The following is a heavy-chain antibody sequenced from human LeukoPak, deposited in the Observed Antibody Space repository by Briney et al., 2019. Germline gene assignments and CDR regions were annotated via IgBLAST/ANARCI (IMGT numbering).Heavy chain of an antibody. D-gene: IGHD1-1*01. Sequence: GGSLRLSCAASGFTFSSYGMHWVRQAPGKGLEWVAVISYDGSNKYYADSVKGRFTISRDNSKNTLYLQMNSLRAEDTAVYYCAKNRRVHGARMIDYWGQGTLVTVSS. J-gene: IGHJ4*02. V-gene: IGHV3-30*18. CDR2: ISYDGSNK. CDR1: GFTFSSYG. CDR3: AKNRRVHGARMIDY.